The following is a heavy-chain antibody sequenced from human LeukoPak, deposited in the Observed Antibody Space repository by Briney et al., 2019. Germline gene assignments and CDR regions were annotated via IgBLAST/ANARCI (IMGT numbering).Heavy chain of an antibody. D-gene: IGHD4-11*01. CDR2: VDHTGST. CDR1: GGSFSGYY. J-gene: IGHJ6*03. Sequence: SETLSLTCAVYGGSFSGYYWSWIRQPPGKGLEWIGYVDHTGSTKFNPSLNGRVSISRDTSNNFFSLRLRSVTAADTAVYFCARGRVSSSTWYSTYYYFFYMDFWGKGTTVTVSS. CDR3: ARGRVSSSTWYSTYYYFFYMDF. V-gene: IGHV4-34*01.